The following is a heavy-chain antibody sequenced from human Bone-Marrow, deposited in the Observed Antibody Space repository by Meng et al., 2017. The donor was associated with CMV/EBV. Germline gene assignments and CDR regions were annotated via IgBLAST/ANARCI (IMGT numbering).Heavy chain of an antibody. D-gene: IGHD6-19*01. Sequence: SLKISCAASGFTFDDYAMHWVRQAPGKGLEWVSGISWNSGSIGYADSVKGRFTISRDNAKNSLYLQMSSLRVEDTALYYCARDLVAVAGGLPDGSWGQGTLVTVSS. CDR2: ISWNSGSI. CDR1: GFTFDDYA. J-gene: IGHJ5*02. V-gene: IGHV3-9*01. CDR3: ARDLVAVAGGLPDGS.